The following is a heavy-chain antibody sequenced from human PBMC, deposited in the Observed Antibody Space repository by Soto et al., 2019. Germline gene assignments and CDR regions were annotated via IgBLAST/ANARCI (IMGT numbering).Heavy chain of an antibody. CDR2: ISGSGGST. V-gene: IGHV3-23*01. Sequence: PGGSLRLSCAASGFTFSSYAMSWVRQAPGKGLEWVSAISGSGGSTYYADSVKGRFTISRDNSKNTLYLQMNSLRAEDTAVYYCAKDHTAYYYDSSGPLSPDYWGQGTLVTVSS. CDR3: AKDHTAYYYDSSGPLSPDY. D-gene: IGHD3-22*01. CDR1: GFTFSSYA. J-gene: IGHJ4*02.